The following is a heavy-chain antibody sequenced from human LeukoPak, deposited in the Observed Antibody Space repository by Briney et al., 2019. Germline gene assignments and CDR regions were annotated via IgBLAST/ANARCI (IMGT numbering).Heavy chain of an antibody. CDR1: GSISGYY. D-gene: IGHD2-2*01. CDR2: IYTSGST. V-gene: IGHV4-4*09. Sequence: SETRSLTCTVLGSISGYYWSWIRQPPGKELEWIGYIYTSGSTNYNPSLESRVTISVDTSKNQFSLDLRSVTAADTAVYYCARQKCTSTSCLTKNAFDIWGQGTMVTVSS. J-gene: IGHJ3*02. CDR3: ARQKCTSTSCLTKNAFDI.